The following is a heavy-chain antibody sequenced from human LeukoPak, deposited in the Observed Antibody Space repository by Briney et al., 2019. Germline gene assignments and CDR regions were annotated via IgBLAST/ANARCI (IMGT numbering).Heavy chain of an antibody. Sequence: GRSLRLSCAASGFTFSSYSMNWVRQAPGKGLEWVSYISSSSSTIYYADSVKGRFTISRDNAKNSMYLQMNSLTADDTAVYYCVRERAGFDYWGQGTLVTVSS. CDR3: VRERAGFDY. CDR1: GFTFSSYS. CDR2: ISSSSSTI. J-gene: IGHJ4*02. V-gene: IGHV3-48*04.